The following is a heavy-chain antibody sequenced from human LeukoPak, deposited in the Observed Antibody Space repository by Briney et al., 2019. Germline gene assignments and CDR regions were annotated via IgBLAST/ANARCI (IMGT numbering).Heavy chain of an antibody. CDR1: GDSVSSNSYY. V-gene: IGHV4-39*01. D-gene: IGHD5-24*01. CDR3: ASQRAGGYNGWYFDV. Sequence: PSETLSLTCSVSGDSVSSNSYYWGWIRQPPGKGLEWIGSKFYFGRTYHNPSLTSRVTTSIDGSKNQFSLNLTSVTAADTAVYYCASQRAGGYNGWYFDVWGRGTLVT. CDR2: KFYFGRT. J-gene: IGHJ2*01.